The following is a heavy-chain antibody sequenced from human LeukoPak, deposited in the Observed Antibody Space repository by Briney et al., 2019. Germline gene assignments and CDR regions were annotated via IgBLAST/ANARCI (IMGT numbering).Heavy chain of an antibody. CDR1: GGSISSSSYY. Sequence: SETLSLTCTVSGGSISSSSYYWGWLRQPPGKGLGWIGSIYYSGSTYYNPSLKSRVTISVDTSKNQFSLKLSSVTAADTAVYYCARHSAYDSSGYYYPQSAFLDYFDYWGQGTLVTVSS. J-gene: IGHJ4*02. CDR2: IYYSGST. D-gene: IGHD3-22*01. V-gene: IGHV4-39*01. CDR3: ARHSAYDSSGYYYPQSAFLDYFDY.